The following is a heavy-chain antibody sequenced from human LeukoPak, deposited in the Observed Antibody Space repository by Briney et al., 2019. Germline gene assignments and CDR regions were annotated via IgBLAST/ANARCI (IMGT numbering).Heavy chain of an antibody. V-gene: IGHV3-11*01. CDR2: ISSSGSTI. J-gene: IGHJ6*03. D-gene: IGHD3-3*01. Sequence: GGSLRLSCAASGSTFSDYYMSWIRQAPGKGLEWVSYISSSGSTIYYADSVKGRFTISRDNAKNSLYLQMNSLRAEDTAVYYCARGITIFGVVIIPRIYMDVWGKGTTVTVSS. CDR1: GSTFSDYY. CDR3: ARGITIFGVVIIPRIYMDV.